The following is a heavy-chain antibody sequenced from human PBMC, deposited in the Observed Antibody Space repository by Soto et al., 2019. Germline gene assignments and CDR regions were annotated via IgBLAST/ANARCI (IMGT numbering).Heavy chain of an antibody. CDR2: ISSNGSST. CDR3: ASLYSSAWARDY. V-gene: IGHV3-74*01. J-gene: IGHJ4*02. D-gene: IGHD6-19*01. Sequence: PGGSLRLSCAASGFTFSSCWMHWVRQAPGKGLVWVSRISSNGSSTNYADSVKGRFTISRDNAKNTLYLQMNNLRAEDTAVYYCASLYSSAWARDYWGQGXLVTVYS. CDR1: GFTFSSCW.